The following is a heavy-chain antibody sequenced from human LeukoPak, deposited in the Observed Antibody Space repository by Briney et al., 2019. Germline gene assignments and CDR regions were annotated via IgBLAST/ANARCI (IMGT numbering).Heavy chain of an antibody. CDR2: ISSSSSYI. D-gene: IGHD1-26*01. CDR3: ARDSIVGATDAPFDFDY. Sequence: NPGGSLRLSCAASGFTFSSYSMNWVRQAPGKGLEWVSSISSSSSYIYYADSVKGRFTISRDNAKNSLYLQMNSPRAEDTAVYYCARDSIVGATDAPFDFDYWGQGTLVTVSS. J-gene: IGHJ4*02. CDR1: GFTFSSYS. V-gene: IGHV3-21*01.